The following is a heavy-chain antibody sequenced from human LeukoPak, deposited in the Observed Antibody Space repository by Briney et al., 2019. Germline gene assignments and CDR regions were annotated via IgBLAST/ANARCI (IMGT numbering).Heavy chain of an antibody. D-gene: IGHD6-13*01. V-gene: IGHV4-34*01. J-gene: IGHJ6*02. CDR1: GGSFSGYY. CDR2: INHSGST. CDR3: ARGPTVSSWYIYYYYGMDV. Sequence: PSETLSLTCAVYGGSFSGYYWSWIRQPPGKGLEWIGEINHSGSTNYNPSLKSRVTISVDTSKNQFSLKLSSVTAADTAVYYCARGPTVSSWYIYYYYGMDVWGQGTTVTVSS.